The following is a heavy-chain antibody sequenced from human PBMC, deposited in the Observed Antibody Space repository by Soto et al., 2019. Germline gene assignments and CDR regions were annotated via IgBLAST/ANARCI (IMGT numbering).Heavy chain of an antibody. CDR1: GGSISSSSYY. Sequence: QLQLQESGPGLVKPSETLSLTCTVSGGSISSSSYYWGWIRQPPGKGLEWIGNIYYSGSTSYNPSRRSRVTISGDTSKNKFSRKLSSVTAADTAVYYCARRAGGSYYYYMDVWGKGTTVTVSS. D-gene: IGHD3-10*01. J-gene: IGHJ6*03. V-gene: IGHV4-39*01. CDR2: IYYSGST. CDR3: ARRAGGSYYYYMDV.